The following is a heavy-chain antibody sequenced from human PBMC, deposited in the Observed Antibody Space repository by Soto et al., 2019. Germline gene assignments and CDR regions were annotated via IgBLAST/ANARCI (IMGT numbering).Heavy chain of an antibody. CDR3: ARLRYFDWLLYPFDY. V-gene: IGHV1-2*02. Sequence: ASVKVSCKASGYTFTGYYMHWVRQAPGQGLEWMGWINPNSGGTNYAQKFQGRVTMTRDTSISTAYMELSRLRSDDTAVYYCARLRYFDWLLYPFDYWGQGTLVTVS. CDR1: GYTFTGYY. CDR2: INPNSGGT. J-gene: IGHJ4*02. D-gene: IGHD3-9*01.